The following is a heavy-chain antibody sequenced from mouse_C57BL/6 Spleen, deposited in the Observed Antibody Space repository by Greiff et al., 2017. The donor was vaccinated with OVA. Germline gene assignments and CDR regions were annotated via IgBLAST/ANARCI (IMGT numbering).Heavy chain of an antibody. Sequence: EVKLLESGPGLVKPSQSLSLTCSVTGYSITSGYYWNWIRQFPGNKLEWMGYISYDGSNNYNPSLKNRISITRDTSKNQFFLKLNSVTTEDTATYYCARVGSSGYFYAMDYWGQGTSVTVSS. CDR1: GYSITSGYY. CDR3: ARVGSSGYFYAMDY. J-gene: IGHJ4*01. V-gene: IGHV3-6*01. D-gene: IGHD3-2*02. CDR2: ISYDGSN.